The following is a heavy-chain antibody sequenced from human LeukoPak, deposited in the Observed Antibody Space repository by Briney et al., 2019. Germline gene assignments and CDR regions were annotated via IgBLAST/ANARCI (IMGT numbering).Heavy chain of an antibody. CDR1: GGSISSYY. D-gene: IGHD2-15*01. J-gene: IGHJ4*02. V-gene: IGHV4-59*01. CDR2: IYYSGST. Sequence: SETLSLTCTVSGGSISSYYWSWIRQPPGKGPEWIGYIYYSGSTNYNPSLKSRVTISVDTSKNQFSLKLSSVTAADTAVYYCARGSVVVAATGSPDFDYWGQGTLVTVSS. CDR3: ARGSVVVAATGSPDFDY.